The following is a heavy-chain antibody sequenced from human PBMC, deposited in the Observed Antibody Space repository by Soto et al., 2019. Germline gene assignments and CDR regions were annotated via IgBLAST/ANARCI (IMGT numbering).Heavy chain of an antibody. J-gene: IGHJ4*02. CDR2: ISASSTYI. D-gene: IGHD5-12*01. CDR1: GFIFSSYT. CDR3: ARGWLRDPWMY. Sequence: EVQLVESGGGLGKPGGSLSLSCAASGFIFSSYTMNWVRQAPWKGLEWVSSISASSTYIYYADSLKGRFTISRDNAYNSLYLQMNSLRAEDTAVYYCARGWLRDPWMYWGQGTLVTVSS. V-gene: IGHV3-21*01.